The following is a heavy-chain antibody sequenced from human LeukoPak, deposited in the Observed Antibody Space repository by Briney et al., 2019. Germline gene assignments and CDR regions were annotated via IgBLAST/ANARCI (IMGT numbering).Heavy chain of an antibody. CDR2: ISGSSSTI. J-gene: IGHJ4*02. Sequence: GGSPRLSCAASGFTFSTYSMHWVRQAPGKGLEWVSYISGSSSTIYYADSLKGRFTISRDNAKSSLYLQMNSLRDEDTAVYYCARDKYSTIDYWGQGTLVTVST. D-gene: IGHD6-6*01. V-gene: IGHV3-48*02. CDR1: GFTFSTYS. CDR3: ARDKYSTIDY.